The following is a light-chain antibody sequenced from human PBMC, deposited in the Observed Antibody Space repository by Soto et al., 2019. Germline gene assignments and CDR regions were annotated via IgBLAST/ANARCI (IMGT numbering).Light chain of an antibody. CDR2: GNS. V-gene: IGLV1-40*01. J-gene: IGLJ2*01. CDR1: SSNIGAGYD. CDR3: QSYDSSLSGVV. Sequence: QSVLTQPPSVSGSPGQSVTISCTGSSSNIGAGYDVHWYQQLPGTAPKLLIYGNSNRPSGVPDRFSGSKSGTSASLAITGLQAEDEADYYCQSYDSSLSGVVFGEGTKLTVL.